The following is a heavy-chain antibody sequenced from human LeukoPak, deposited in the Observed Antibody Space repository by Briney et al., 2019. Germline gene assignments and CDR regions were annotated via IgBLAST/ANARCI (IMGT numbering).Heavy chain of an antibody. V-gene: IGHV3-30-3*01. Sequence: PGRSLRLSCAASRLTFSSYAMHWVRQPPGKGLEWVAVIPYDGNNKYYADSVRGRLTISRDNSKNTLYLQMNSLRPEDTAVYYCASSRFDWLPYFEYWGQGTLVTVSS. J-gene: IGHJ4*02. D-gene: IGHD3-9*01. CDR3: ASSRFDWLPYFEY. CDR1: RLTFSSYA. CDR2: IPYDGNNK.